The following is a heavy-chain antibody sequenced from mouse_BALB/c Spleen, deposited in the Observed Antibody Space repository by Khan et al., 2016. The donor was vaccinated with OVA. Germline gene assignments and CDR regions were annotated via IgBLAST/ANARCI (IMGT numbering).Heavy chain of an antibody. CDR1: GFSLTSYG. CDR2: IWGDGST. CDR3: ALYYYGRAWFAY. J-gene: IGHJ3*01. Sequence: QMQLEESGPGLVAPSQSLSITCTVSGFSLTSYGVGWVRQPPGKGLEWLGVIWGDGSTNYHSALISRLNINKDNSKSQVFLKLNSLQTDDTATYHCALYYYGRAWFAYWGQGTLVTVSA. D-gene: IGHD1-1*01. V-gene: IGHV2-3*01.